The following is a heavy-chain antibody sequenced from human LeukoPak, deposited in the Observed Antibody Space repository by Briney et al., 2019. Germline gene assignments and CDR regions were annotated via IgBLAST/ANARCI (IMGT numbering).Heavy chain of an antibody. Sequence: SETLSLTCTVSGGSISSYYWSWIRQSPGKGLEWIGYIYHRGSTNYNPSLKSRVTISVDTSKNQFSLKLSSVTAADTAVYYCASTSGTPGEVGGYYFDYWGQGTLVTVSS. CDR3: ASTSGTPGEVGGYYFDY. CDR1: GGSISSYY. CDR2: IYHRGST. J-gene: IGHJ4*02. V-gene: IGHV4-59*01. D-gene: IGHD3-10*01.